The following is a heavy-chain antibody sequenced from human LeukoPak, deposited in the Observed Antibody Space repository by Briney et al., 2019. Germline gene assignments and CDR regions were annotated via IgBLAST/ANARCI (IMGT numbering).Heavy chain of an antibody. D-gene: IGHD5-18*01. V-gene: IGHV4-39*01. CDR1: GGSISSSSYY. CDR3: ARQQDTAMWGEFDY. CDR2: IYYSGST. J-gene: IGHJ4*02. Sequence: PSETLSLTCTVSGGSISSSSYYWGWIRQPPGKGLEWIGSIYYSGSTYYNPSLKSRVTISVDTSKNQFSLKLSSVTAADTAVYYCARQQDTAMWGEFDYWGQGTLVTVSS.